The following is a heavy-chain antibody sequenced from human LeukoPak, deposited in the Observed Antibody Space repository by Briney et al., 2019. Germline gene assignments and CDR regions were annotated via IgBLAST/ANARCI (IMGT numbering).Heavy chain of an antibody. V-gene: IGHV3-21*01. Sequence: GGSLRLSCAASGFTFSSYSMNWVRQAPGKGLEWVSSISSSSSYIYYADSVKGRFTISRDNAKNSLYLQMNSLRAEDTAVYYCAREAHSLWFGELPDYYYYMDVWGKGTTVTISS. J-gene: IGHJ6*03. CDR1: GFTFSSYS. CDR2: ISSSSSYI. CDR3: AREAHSLWFGELPDYYYYMDV. D-gene: IGHD3-10*01.